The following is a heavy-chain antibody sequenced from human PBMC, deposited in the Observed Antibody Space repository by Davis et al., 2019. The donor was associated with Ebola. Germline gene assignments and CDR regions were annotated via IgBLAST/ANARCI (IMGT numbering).Heavy chain of an antibody. CDR2: IDWDGGST. Sequence: GESLKISCAASGFTFDDYTMHWVRQAPGKGLQWVSLIDWDGGSTYYADSVKGRFTISRDNNKNSPYLQMNSLRTEDTALYYCAKDLSTRTTLYYYGMDGWGQGTTVTVSS. CDR1: GFTFDDYT. D-gene: IGHD1-1*01. V-gene: IGHV3-43*01. CDR3: AKDLSTRTTLYYYGMDG. J-gene: IGHJ6*02.